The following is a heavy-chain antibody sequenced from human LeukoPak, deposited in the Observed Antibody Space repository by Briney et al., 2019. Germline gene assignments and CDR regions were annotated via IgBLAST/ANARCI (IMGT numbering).Heavy chain of an antibody. V-gene: IGHV3-30*18. CDR2: ISYDGSNK. CDR3: AKGGYSYHNDAFDI. D-gene: IGHD5-18*01. CDR1: GFTFSSYG. Sequence: GGSLRLSCAASGFTFSSYGMHWVRQAPGKGLEWVAVISYDGSNKYYADSVKGRFTISRDNSKNTLYLQMNSLRAEDTAVYYCAKGGYSYHNDAFDIWGQGTMVTVSS. J-gene: IGHJ3*02.